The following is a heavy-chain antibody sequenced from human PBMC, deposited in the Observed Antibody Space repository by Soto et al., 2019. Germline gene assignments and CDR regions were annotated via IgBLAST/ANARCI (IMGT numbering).Heavy chain of an antibody. CDR3: ARTSFRIAAAGPRWFDP. CDR1: GFTFSSYE. CDR2: ISSSGSTI. V-gene: IGHV3-48*03. D-gene: IGHD6-13*01. Sequence: LRLSCAASGFTFSSYEMNWVRQAPGKGLEWVSYISSSGSTIYYADSVKGRFTISRDNAKNSLYLQMNSLRAEDTAVYYCARTSFRIAAAGPRWFDPWGQGTLVTVSS. J-gene: IGHJ5*02.